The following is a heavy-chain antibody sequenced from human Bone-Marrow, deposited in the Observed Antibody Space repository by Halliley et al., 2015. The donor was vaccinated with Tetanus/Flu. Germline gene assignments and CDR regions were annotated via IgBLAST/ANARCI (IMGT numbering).Heavy chain of an antibody. J-gene: IGHJ3*02. Sequence: WIGFVYDSGSTNSTPPLKRRVPMSRDTSKNRFSLNLSSVTAADTAVYYCARGFPIRSADAFDIWGQGTMVTVSS. CDR2: VYDSGST. V-gene: IGHV4-59*09. CDR3: ARGFPIRSADAFDI.